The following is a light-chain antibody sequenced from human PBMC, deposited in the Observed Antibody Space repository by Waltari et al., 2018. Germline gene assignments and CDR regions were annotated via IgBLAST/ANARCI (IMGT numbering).Light chain of an antibody. Sequence: DIQMTQSPSSVSASVGDRVTLTCRASQGIASRLAWYQQKPGKAPKLLIYDASSLHSGVPLRFRGSGSGTDFTLTIRSLQPEDFATYYCQQVNSFPRTFGQGTKVEVK. CDR1: QGIASR. CDR3: QQVNSFPRT. CDR2: DAS. V-gene: IGKV1-12*01. J-gene: IGKJ1*01.